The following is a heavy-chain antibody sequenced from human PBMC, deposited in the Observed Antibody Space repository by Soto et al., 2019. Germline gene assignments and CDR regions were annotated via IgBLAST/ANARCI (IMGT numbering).Heavy chain of an antibody. Sequence: LSLTCTVSGGSISSYYWSWIRQPPGKGLEWIGYIYYSGSTNYNPSLKSRVTISVDTSKNQFSLKLSSVTAADTAVYYCARDYYDSSGYYGTYGYWGQGTLVTVSS. CDR3: ARDYYDSSGYYGTYGY. V-gene: IGHV4-59*01. CDR2: IYYSGST. J-gene: IGHJ4*02. D-gene: IGHD3-22*01. CDR1: GGSISSYY.